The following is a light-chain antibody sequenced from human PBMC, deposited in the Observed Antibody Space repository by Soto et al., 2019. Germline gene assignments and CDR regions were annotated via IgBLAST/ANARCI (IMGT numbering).Light chain of an antibody. CDR3: QQRSNWPT. Sequence: EIVLTQSPATLSLSPGERATLSCRASQSVSSYLAWYQQKPGQAPRLLIYDASNRATGIPARFSGSGSVTDFTLTISSLEPEDFALYYCQQRSNWPTFGGGTKVEIK. CDR1: QSVSSY. V-gene: IGKV3-11*01. CDR2: DAS. J-gene: IGKJ4*01.